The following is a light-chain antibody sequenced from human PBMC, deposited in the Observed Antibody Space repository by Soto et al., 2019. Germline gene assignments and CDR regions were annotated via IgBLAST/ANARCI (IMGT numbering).Light chain of an antibody. Sequence: SYELTQPPSVSGSPGQPARIPCSGDALPKQYAYWYQQKPGQAPVLVIYKDSERPSGIPERFSGSSSGTTVTLTISGVQAEDEADYYCQSADSSGTHVVFGGGTKVTVL. V-gene: IGLV3-25*03. CDR3: QSADSSGTHVV. J-gene: IGLJ2*01. CDR1: ALPKQY. CDR2: KDS.